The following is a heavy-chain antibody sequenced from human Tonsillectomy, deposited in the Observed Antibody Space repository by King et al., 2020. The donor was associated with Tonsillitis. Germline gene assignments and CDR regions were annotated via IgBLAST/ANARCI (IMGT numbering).Heavy chain of an antibody. CDR2: IYTSGST. CDR1: GGSISFYY. J-gene: IGHJ6*02. Sequence: VQLQESGPGLVKPSETLSLTCTVSGGSISFYYWSWIRQPAGKGLEWIGHIYTSGSTNYNPSLKSRVTMSLDTSTNQFSLKLSSVTAADTAVYYCARAPEGGIANFYYYGMDVWGQGTTVAVFS. CDR3: ARAPEGGIANFYYYGMDV. V-gene: IGHV4-4*07. D-gene: IGHD6-13*01.